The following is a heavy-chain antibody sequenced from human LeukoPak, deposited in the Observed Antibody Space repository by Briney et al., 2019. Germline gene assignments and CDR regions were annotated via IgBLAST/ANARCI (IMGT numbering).Heavy chain of an antibody. CDR3: ARDHKRRYSYGYGIDY. Sequence: ASVKVSCKASGYTFTSYGISWVRQAPGQGLEWMGWISAYNGNTNYAQKLQGRVTMTTDTSTSTAYMELRSLRSDDTAVYYCARDHKRRYSYGYGIDYWGQGTLVTVSS. CDR2: ISAYNGNT. V-gene: IGHV1-18*01. D-gene: IGHD5-18*01. CDR1: GYTFTSYG. J-gene: IGHJ4*02.